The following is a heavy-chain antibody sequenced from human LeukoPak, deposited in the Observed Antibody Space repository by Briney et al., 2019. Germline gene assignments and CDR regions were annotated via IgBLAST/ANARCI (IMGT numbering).Heavy chain of an antibody. V-gene: IGHV4-61*01. CDR2: IYYRGST. CDR3: ARDSHFCSGISCDLGWFDP. CDR1: GGSVSSGLHY. J-gene: IGHJ5*02. D-gene: IGHD2-2*01. Sequence: SETLSLTCTVSGGSVSSGLHYWNWIRQPPGKGLEWIGYIYYRGSTDYNPSLKSRVTMSVVTSKNQFSLKLRSVTAADTAVYYCARDSHFCSGISCDLGWFDPWGQGTLVTVSS.